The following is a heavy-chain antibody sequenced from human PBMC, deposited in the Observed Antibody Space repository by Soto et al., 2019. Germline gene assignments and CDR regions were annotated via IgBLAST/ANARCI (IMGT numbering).Heavy chain of an antibody. V-gene: IGHV3-30*18. CDR2: ISFDGSER. D-gene: IGHD3-10*01. J-gene: IGHJ6*02. CDR1: GLTFRDSG. CDR3: SNGEDAVRYYYGMGV. Sequence: QVQLVESGGGVVQPGTSLRLSCVVSGLTFRDSGLHWVRQAPGKGLEGGAVISFDGSERHYTDSVKGRLSIYRDNSSNTLYLQKNRLSGVDAAVYSCSNGEDAVRYYYGMGVWGQGTTVTVSS.